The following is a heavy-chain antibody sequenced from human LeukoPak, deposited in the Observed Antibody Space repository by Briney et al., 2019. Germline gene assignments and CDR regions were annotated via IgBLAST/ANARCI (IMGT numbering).Heavy chain of an antibody. Sequence: TGGSLRLSCAASGFTFSSSEMNWVRQAPGKGLEWVSYISSSGGTISYADSVKGRFTISRDNAKNSLYLQMNSLRAEDTAVYYCARDLGIGYWGQGTLVTVSS. CDR3: ARDLGIGY. CDR2: ISSSGGTI. D-gene: IGHD7-27*01. V-gene: IGHV3-48*03. J-gene: IGHJ4*02. CDR1: GFTFSSSE.